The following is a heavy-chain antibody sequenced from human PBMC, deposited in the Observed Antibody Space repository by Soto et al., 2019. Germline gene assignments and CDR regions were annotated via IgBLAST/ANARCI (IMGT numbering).Heavy chain of an antibody. CDR3: ARLGPSTIDY. J-gene: IGHJ4*02. CDR2: IYPGDSNT. Sequence: GESLKISCEGSGYMCTSCWIAWGRQVPGKGLEWMGIIYPGDSNTRYSPSLQGQVTMSADKSISTAYLEWSSLMDSGSAMYYCARLGPSTIDYWGQGTLVTVSS. CDR1: GYMCTSCW. V-gene: IGHV5-51*01. D-gene: IGHD2-2*01.